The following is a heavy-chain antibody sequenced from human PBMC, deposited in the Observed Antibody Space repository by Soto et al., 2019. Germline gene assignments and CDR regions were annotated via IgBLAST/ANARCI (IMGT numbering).Heavy chain of an antibody. Sequence: PSETLSLPVTFSTFSIFCHSYYWAWIRQPPGKGLEWIGTINHSGSPYHNPSLKSRVTISVDSSKNQFSLTLTSVTVADTAVYYCARRYAPRYSSGNNHFDLWGQGTLVTVSS. CDR2: INHSGSP. J-gene: IGHJ4*02. CDR3: ARRYAPRYSSGNNHFDL. V-gene: IGHV4-39*01. CDR1: TFSIFCHSYY. D-gene: IGHD6-19*01.